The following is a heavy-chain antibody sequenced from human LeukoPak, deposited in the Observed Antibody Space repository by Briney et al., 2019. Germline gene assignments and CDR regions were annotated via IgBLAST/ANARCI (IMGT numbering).Heavy chain of an antibody. CDR1: GGSISSGGYY. J-gene: IGHJ2*01. CDR3: AREGAAAAGAWYFDL. D-gene: IGHD6-13*01. CDR2: ISSSGSAI. V-gene: IGHV3-11*01. Sequence: LSLTCTVSGGSISSGGYYWSWIRQAPGKGLEWVSCISSSGSAIYYADSVKGRFTISRDNAKKSLYLQMNSLRAEDTAVYYCAREGAAAAGAWYFDLWGRGTLVTVSS.